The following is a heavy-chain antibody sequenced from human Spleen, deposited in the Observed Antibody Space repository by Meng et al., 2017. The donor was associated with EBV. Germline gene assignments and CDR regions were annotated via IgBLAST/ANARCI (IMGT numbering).Heavy chain of an antibody. CDR3: ARLFYYGSGRLKFDF. D-gene: IGHD3-10*01. J-gene: IGHJ4*02. CDR2: IHYSGNP. CDR1: GAAVRSGSSY. V-gene: IGHV4-61*01. Sequence: PLEESVPGLAQPSEALPLTGAAPGAAVRSGSSYWSWIRPPPGKALEWIGYIHYSGNPNYNSSLKRRVTISVDMSKNQFSLRLSSVTAADTAVYYCARLFYYGSGRLKFDFWGQGTLVTVSS.